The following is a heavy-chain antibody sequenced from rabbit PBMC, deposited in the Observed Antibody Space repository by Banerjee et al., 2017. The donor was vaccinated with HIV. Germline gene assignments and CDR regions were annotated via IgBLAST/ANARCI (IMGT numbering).Heavy chain of an antibody. CDR3: ARDLAGSTYYFGL. D-gene: IGHD8-1*01. V-gene: IGHV1S45*01. Sequence: QEQLEESGGGLVQPEGSLTLTCKASGFTISSSYYMCWVRQAPGKGLEWIACIYAGSSGSTYYASWAKGRFTIIRSTSLNTVTLQMTSLTAADTATYFCARDLAGSTYYFGLWGQGTLVTVS. CDR2: IYAGSSGST. J-gene: IGHJ4*01. CDR1: GFTISSSYY.